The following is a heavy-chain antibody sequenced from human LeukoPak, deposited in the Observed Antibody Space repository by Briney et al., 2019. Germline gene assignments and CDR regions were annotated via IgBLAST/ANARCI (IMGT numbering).Heavy chain of an antibody. CDR3: VQSTAWYRSSWYLIY. J-gene: IGHJ4*02. CDR2: ISGSGGST. D-gene: IGHD6-13*01. V-gene: IGHV3-23*01. Sequence: GGSLRLSCAASGFTFNSYAMSWVRQAPGKGLEWVSAISGSGGSTYYADSVKGRFSISRDNSRDTLNLQMNSLRAEDTAIYYCVQSTAWYRSSWYLIYWGQGILVTVSS. CDR1: GFTFNSYA.